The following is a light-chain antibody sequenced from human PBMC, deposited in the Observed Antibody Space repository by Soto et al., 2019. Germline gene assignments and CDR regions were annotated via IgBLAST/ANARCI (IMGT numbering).Light chain of an antibody. V-gene: IGLV1-47*01. CDR3: AAWDDSLSGYV. CDR2: RNN. Sequence: QSVLTQPPSASGTPGQRVTISCSGSSSNIGGYYVSWYQQLPGTAPKVLIYRNNQRPSGVPDRFSGSKSGTSASLAISGLRSDDGADYYCAAWDDSLSGYVFGTGTKLTVL. J-gene: IGLJ1*01. CDR1: SSNIGGYY.